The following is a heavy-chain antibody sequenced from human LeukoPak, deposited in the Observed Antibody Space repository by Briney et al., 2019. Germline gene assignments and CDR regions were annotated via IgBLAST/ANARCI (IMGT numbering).Heavy chain of an antibody. CDR1: GGSISSSSYN. J-gene: IGHJ3*01. Sequence: PSQTLSLTCTVSGGSISSSSYNWGSIRQPPGKGLEWIGSIYYSGSTYYNPSLKSRVTISVDTSKNQFSLKLSSVTAGDTSVYYCARHTIRGYDVSTFDYWGQGTMVTVSS. CDR2: IYYSGST. CDR3: ARHTIRGYDVSTFDY. V-gene: IGHV4-39*01. D-gene: IGHD5-12*01.